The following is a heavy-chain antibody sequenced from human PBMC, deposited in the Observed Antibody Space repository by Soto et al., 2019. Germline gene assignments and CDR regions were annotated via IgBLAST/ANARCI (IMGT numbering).Heavy chain of an antibody. Sequence: GGSLRLSCAASGFTFSSYAMSWVRQAPGKGLEWVSAISGSGSSTYYADSVKGRFTISRDNSKNTLYLQMNSLRAEDTAVYYCAWGSDSSGYYLDAFDIWGQGTMVTVSS. CDR3: AWGSDSSGYYLDAFDI. CDR2: ISGSGSST. D-gene: IGHD3-22*01. J-gene: IGHJ3*02. CDR1: GFTFSSYA. V-gene: IGHV3-23*01.